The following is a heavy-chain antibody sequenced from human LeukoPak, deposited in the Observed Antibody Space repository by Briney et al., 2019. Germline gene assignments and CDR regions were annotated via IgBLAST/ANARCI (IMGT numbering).Heavy chain of an antibody. CDR2: IYHSGST. V-gene: IGHV4-4*02. CDR1: GGSISSSNR. CDR3: ARLRYDLGY. Sequence: SETLSLTCAVSGGSISSSNRGSGGRQPPGKGLEWIGEIYHSGSTNYNPSLKSRVTISVDKSKNQFSLKLSSVTAADTAVYYCARLRYDLGYWGQGTLVTVSS. J-gene: IGHJ4*02. D-gene: IGHD3-3*01.